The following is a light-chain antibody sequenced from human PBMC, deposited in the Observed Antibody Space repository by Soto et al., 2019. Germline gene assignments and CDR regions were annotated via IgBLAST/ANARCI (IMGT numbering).Light chain of an antibody. CDR3: CSYAGISTVV. CDR2: EGS. CDR1: SSDVGSYNL. Sequence: QSALTQPASVSGSPGQSITISCTGTSSDVGSYNLVSWYQQHPGKAPKLMIYEGSKRPSGVSNRFSGSKSGNTASLTLSGLQAEDEADYYCCSYAGISTVVFGGGTKLTVL. V-gene: IGLV2-23*01. J-gene: IGLJ2*01.